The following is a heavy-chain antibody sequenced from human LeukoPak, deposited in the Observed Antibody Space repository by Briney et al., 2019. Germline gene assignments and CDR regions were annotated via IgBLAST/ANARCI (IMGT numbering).Heavy chain of an antibody. D-gene: IGHD1-14*01. J-gene: IGHJ5*02. CDR2: ISDDGLNT. CDR3: ARRALRGQTVRGGHHLGP. V-gene: IGHV3-30*03. CDR1: GFSIYTYG. Sequence: GGSLRLSCVASGFSIYTYGMDWVRQAPGKGLEWVAIISDDGLNTYYSDSVKGRFTISRDDSNSALSLEMTSLRSEDTAIYYCARRALRGQTVRGGHHLGPWGLGTLVAVSS.